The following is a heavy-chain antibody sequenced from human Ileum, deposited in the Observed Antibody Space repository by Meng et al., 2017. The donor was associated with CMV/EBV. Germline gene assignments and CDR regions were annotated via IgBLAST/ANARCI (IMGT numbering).Heavy chain of an antibody. D-gene: IGHD2-2*01. J-gene: IGHJ6*02. CDR3: VREVVPAANFYYHYGMDV. V-gene: IGHV3-7*01. Sequence: GESLKISCAASGFTFSSYWMSWVRQAPGKGLEWVANIKQDGSEKYYVDSVKGRFTISRDNAKNSLYLQMNSLRGEDTAVYYCVREVVPAANFYYHYGMDVWGQGTTVTVSS. CDR2: IKQDGSEK. CDR1: GFTFSSYW.